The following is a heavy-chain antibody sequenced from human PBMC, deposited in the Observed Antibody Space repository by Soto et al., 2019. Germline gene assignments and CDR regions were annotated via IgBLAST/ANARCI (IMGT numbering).Heavy chain of an antibody. CDR1: GYTFTSYG. CDR2: LSAYNGNT. D-gene: IGHD1-26*01. J-gene: IGHJ5*02. CDR3: TREGGGSARFDT. Sequence: QVQLVQSGAEVKKPGDSVKVSCKASGYTFTSYGISWVRQAPGPGLEWMGWLSAYNGNTNYAQKLKGRVTMTTDTSTSTAYMVLRSLRSDDPAVYYWTREGGGSARFDTGGQGTLVTVSS. V-gene: IGHV1-18*01.